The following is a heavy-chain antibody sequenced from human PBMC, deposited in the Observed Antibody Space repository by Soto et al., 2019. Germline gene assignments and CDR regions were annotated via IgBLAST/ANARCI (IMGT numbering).Heavy chain of an antibody. CDR1: GGTFYTYT. D-gene: IGHD5-18*01. Sequence: QVQLVQSGAEVRKPGSSVQVSCKASGGTFYTYTFSWVRQAPGQGLEWMGSITPIYPTTNYAEKFQGRLTVTADGSTSTAYMELSSLTSDATAVYYCARIPRYSFPSSDDLDSWGQGTLVTVS. CDR2: ITPIYPTT. CDR3: ARIPRYSFPSSDDLDS. V-gene: IGHV1-69*15. J-gene: IGHJ4*02.